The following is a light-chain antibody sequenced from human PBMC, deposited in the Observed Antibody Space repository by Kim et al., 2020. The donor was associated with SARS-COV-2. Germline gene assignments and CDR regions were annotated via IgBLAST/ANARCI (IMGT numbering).Light chain of an antibody. CDR3: QQSNDWPPLT. J-gene: IGKJ1*01. CDR2: DAT. Sequence: SPAESATLSCRAIQTINTRLVWYQHKPGQAPRLLIYDATTRATGVPARFIGSGSETDFTLTISSLQSEDFAVYYCQQSNDWPPLTFGQGTKVDIK. V-gene: IGKV3-15*01. CDR1: QTINTR.